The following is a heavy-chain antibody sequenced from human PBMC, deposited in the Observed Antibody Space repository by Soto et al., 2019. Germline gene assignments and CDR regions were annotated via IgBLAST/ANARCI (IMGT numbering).Heavy chain of an antibody. CDR3: AKEDIVVVPAATTENYYYYGMDV. CDR1: GFTFSSYA. J-gene: IGHJ6*02. Sequence: PGGSLRLSCAASGFTFSSYAMSWVRQAPGKGLEWVSAISGSGGSTYYADSVKGRFTISRDNSKNTLYLQMNSLRAEDTAVYYCAKEDIVVVPAATTENYYYYGMDVWGQGTTVTVSS. CDR2: ISGSGGST. V-gene: IGHV3-23*01. D-gene: IGHD2-2*01.